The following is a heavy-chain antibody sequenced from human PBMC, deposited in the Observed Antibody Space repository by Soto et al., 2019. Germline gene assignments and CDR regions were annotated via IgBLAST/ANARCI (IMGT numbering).Heavy chain of an antibody. D-gene: IGHD3-10*01. CDR1: GGSISSSSDY. CDR3: ATTYYFGSGSAY. CDR2: IYYSGST. J-gene: IGHJ4*02. V-gene: IGHV4-39*01. Sequence: QLQLQESGPGLVKPSETLSLTCTVSGGSISSSSDYWGWIRQPPGKGLEWIGRIYYSGSTYYNPSLKSRVTISVDTSKNQFSLQLSSVTAADTAVYYCATTYYFGSGSAYWGQGTLVTVSS.